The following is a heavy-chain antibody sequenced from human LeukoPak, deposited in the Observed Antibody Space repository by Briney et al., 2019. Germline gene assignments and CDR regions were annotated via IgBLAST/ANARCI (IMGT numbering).Heavy chain of an antibody. D-gene: IGHD2-21*02. Sequence: GGSLRLSCGASGFTFSGHAMNWVRQPPGKGLQWVSGIDGSGSLTFYADFVKGRFTLSRDNSENRLYLQMNSLRAEDTALYYCARVSTVTANFDYWGQGSLVTVSS. CDR2: IDGSGSLT. V-gene: IGHV3-23*05. CDR3: ARVSTVTANFDY. CDR1: GFTFSGHA. J-gene: IGHJ4*02.